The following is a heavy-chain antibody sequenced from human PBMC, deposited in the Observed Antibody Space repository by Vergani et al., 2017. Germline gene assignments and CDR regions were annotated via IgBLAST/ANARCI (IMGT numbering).Heavy chain of an antibody. CDR1: GGSISSYY. J-gene: IGHJ4*02. V-gene: IGHV4-59*01. D-gene: IGHD2-2*01. CDR3: ARGGMRYCSSTSCPSFDY. CDR2: IYYSGST. Sequence: QVQLQESGPGLVKPSETLSLTCTVSGGSISSYYWSWIRQPPGKGLEWIGYIYYSGSTNYNPSLKNRVTISVDTSKNQFSLKLSSVTAADTAVYYCARGGMRYCSSTSCPSFDYWGQGTLVTVSS.